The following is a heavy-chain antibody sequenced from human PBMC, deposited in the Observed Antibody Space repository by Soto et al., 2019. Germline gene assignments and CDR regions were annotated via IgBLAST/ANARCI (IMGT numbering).Heavy chain of an antibody. CDR1: GFTFSSYA. CDR2: ISYDGSNK. V-gene: IGHV3-30-3*01. D-gene: IGHD3-22*01. Sequence: GGSLRLGCAACGFTFSSYAMHWVLQAPGKGLEWVAVISYDGSNKYYADSVKGRFTISRDNSKNTLYLQMNSLRAEDTAVYYCARDLYDSSGYYPDYWGQGTLVTVSS. J-gene: IGHJ4*02. CDR3: ARDLYDSSGYYPDY.